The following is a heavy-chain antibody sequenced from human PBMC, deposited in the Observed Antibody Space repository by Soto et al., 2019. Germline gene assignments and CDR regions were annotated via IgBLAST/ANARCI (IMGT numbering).Heavy chain of an antibody. CDR2: ISAYNGNT. V-gene: IGHV1-18*01. CDR3: ARPGDYGGYYYYYGMDV. J-gene: IGHJ6*02. CDR1: GYTFTSYG. D-gene: IGHD4-17*01. Sequence: QVQLVQSGAEVKKPGASVKVSCKASGYTFTSYGISWVRQAPGQGLEWMGWISAYNGNTNYAQKLQGRVTMTTDTSTSTAYMELRSPRSDDTAVYYCARPGDYGGYYYYYGMDVWGQGTTVTVSS.